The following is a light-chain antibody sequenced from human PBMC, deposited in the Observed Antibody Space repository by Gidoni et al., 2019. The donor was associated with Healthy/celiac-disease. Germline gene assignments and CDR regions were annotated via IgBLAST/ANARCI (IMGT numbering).Light chain of an antibody. J-gene: IGKJ1*01. V-gene: IGKV2-28*01. CDR3: MQALQTWT. CDR1: QSLLHSNGYNY. Sequence: DIVMTQSPLSMPVTPGEPASISCRSSQSLLHSNGYNYLDWYLQKPGQSPQLPIYLGSNRASGVPDRFSGSGSGTDFTLKISRVEAEDVGVYYCMQALQTWTFGQGTKVEI. CDR2: LGS.